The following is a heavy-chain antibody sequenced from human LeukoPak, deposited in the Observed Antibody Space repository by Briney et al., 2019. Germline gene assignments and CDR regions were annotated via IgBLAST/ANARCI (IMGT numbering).Heavy chain of an antibody. J-gene: IGHJ6*02. CDR3: VRDGEVEKRYFGLDV. CDR1: GFSFSRYA. CDR2: IAYDGAVT. V-gene: IGHV3-30*04. Sequence: GGSLRLSCVVSGFSFSRYAMHWVRQAPGKGLEWVAVIAYDGAVTYYADSVKGRFTMSRDNSRYTVYLQMNSLKVEDRGVYYCVRDGEVEKRYFGLDVWGQGTTVTVSS. D-gene: IGHD1/OR15-1a*01.